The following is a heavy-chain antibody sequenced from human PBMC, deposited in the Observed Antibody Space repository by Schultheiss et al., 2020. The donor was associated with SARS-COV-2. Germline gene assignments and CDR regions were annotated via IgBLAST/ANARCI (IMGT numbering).Heavy chain of an antibody. V-gene: IGHV3-15*01. CDR1: GFTFSDAW. CDR3: GRCGGGNCRTDY. D-gene: IGHD2-21*01. CDR2: IKSKGDGGTT. Sequence: GGSLRLSCTASGFTFSDAWMTWVRQAPGKGLEWVGRIKSKGDGGTTDHAASVKGRFTISRDDSKNMVYLDMNSLKTGDTAVYYCGRCGGGNCRTDYWGQGALVTVSS. J-gene: IGHJ4*02.